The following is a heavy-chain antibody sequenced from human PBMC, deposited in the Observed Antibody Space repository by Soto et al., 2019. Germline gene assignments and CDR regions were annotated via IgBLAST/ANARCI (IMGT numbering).Heavy chain of an antibody. Sequence: SETLSLTCTVSGGSISAYYWGWVRQPPGKGLEWIGHIYYTGGTRYNPSLKSRVTISVDTSRIHFSLRLNSVTAADTAVYYCARTLVTGYSDSWGQGTLVTSPQ. D-gene: IGHD3-9*01. CDR2: IYYTGGT. CDR1: GGSISAYY. CDR3: ARTLVTGYSDS. J-gene: IGHJ4*02. V-gene: IGHV4-59*01.